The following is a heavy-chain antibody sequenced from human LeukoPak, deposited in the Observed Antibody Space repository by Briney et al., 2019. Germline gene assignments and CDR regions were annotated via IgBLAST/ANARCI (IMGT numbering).Heavy chain of an antibody. V-gene: IGHV4-59*08. J-gene: IGHJ5*02. D-gene: IGHD3-10*01. CDR2: IYYSGST. CDR3: ARRGYYGSSNWFDP. CDR1: GGSISSYY. Sequence: PSEALSLTCTVSGGSISSYYWSWIRQPPGKGLEWIGYIYYSGSTNYNPSLKSRVTISIDTSKNQFSLKLSSVTAADTAVYYCARRGYYGSSNWFDPWGQGTLVTVSS.